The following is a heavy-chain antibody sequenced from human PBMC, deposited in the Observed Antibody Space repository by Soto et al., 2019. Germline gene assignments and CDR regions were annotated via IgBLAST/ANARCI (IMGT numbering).Heavy chain of an antibody. CDR2: IIPIIAIE. CDR1: GGTFSSYT. Sequence: QVQLVQSGAEVKKPGSSVKVSCKASGGTFSSYTISWVRQAPGQGLEWMGRIIPIIAIENYEQKFQGRVTIPADKSTSPAYMELSSLRSEDTAVYYCARPPAAGAYGMDVWGQGTTVTVSS. J-gene: IGHJ6*02. V-gene: IGHV1-69*02. D-gene: IGHD6-13*01. CDR3: ARPPAAGAYGMDV.